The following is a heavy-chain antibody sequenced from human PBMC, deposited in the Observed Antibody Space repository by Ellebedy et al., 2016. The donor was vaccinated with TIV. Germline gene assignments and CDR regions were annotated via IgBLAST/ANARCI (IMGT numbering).Heavy chain of an antibody. CDR2: INAGDDLT. Sequence: ASVKVSCKASGYTFTSYAMHWVRQAPGQRLEWMGWINAGDDLTKHSQKFLGRVTLARDTSASTAYMELSSLRSEDTAVYYCARDLAHTAMLYFDYWGQGTLVTVSS. D-gene: IGHD5-18*01. CDR1: GYTFTSYA. V-gene: IGHV1-3*01. J-gene: IGHJ4*02. CDR3: ARDLAHTAMLYFDY.